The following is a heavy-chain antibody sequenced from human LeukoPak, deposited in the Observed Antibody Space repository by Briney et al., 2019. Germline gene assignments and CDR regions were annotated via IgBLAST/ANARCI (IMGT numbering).Heavy chain of an antibody. CDR2: IRQDGSEK. Sequence: GGSLRLSFAASGFTFSSSWMSWVRQAPGKGLEWVANIRQDGSEKYYVASVKGRFTISRDNAKNSLYLQMNSLRAEDTAVYFCARDPYSGNYGAYYYCYMDVWGKGTTVTISS. V-gene: IGHV3-7*01. D-gene: IGHD1-26*01. CDR1: GFTFSSSW. J-gene: IGHJ6*03. CDR3: ARDPYSGNYGAYYYCYMDV.